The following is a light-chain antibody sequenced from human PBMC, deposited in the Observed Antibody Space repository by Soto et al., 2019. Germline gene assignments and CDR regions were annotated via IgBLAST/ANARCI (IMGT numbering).Light chain of an antibody. V-gene: IGLV2-14*01. J-gene: IGLJ2*01. CDR2: DVS. CDR3: SSYTGSSTPLV. CDR1: SSDVGGYNY. Sequence: QSVLTQPASVSGSPGQSITIACTGTSSDVGGYNYVSWYQQHPGKAPKLMIYDVSNRPSGVSNRFSGSKSGNTASLTISGLQAEDEAEYYCSSYTGSSTPLVFGGGTKLTVL.